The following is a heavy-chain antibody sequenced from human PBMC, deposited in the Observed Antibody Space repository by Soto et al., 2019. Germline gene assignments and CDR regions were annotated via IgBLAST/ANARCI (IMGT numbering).Heavy chain of an antibody. V-gene: IGHV4-59*08. Sequence: TLSLTCTVSGGSISSYYWSWIRQPPGKGLEWIGYIYYSGTTNYNPSLKSRVTISVDTSKNQLSLKLSSVTAADTAVYYCARRYGYSFDYWGQGTLVTVSS. J-gene: IGHJ4*02. D-gene: IGHD5-18*01. CDR3: ARRYGYSFDY. CDR2: IYYSGTT. CDR1: GGSISSYY.